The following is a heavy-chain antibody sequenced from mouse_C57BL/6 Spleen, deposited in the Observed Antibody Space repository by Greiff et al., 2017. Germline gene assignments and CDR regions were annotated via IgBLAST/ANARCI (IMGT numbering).Heavy chain of an antibody. V-gene: IGHV5-12*01. Sequence: EVQVEESGGGLVQPGGSLKLSCAASGFTFSDYYMYWVRQTPEKRLEWVAYISNGGGSTYYPDTVKGRFIISRDNAKNIRYLQMSSLKSEDTATYYCAREDYSWFAYWGQGTLVTVSA. CDR1: GFTFSDYY. D-gene: IGHD1-1*01. CDR2: ISNGGGST. CDR3: AREDYSWFAY. J-gene: IGHJ3*01.